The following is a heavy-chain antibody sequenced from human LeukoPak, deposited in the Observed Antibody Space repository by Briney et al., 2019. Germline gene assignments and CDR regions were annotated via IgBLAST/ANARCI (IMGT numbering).Heavy chain of an antibody. J-gene: IGHJ4*02. D-gene: IGHD6-19*01. V-gene: IGHV3-21*01. Sequence: RGSRRLACAASGFTLSSYSMNWVRQAPGKLLEWVSFISSSSTYIYYADSVKGRFTISRDNAKNSLYLQMNSLRAEDTAVYYCARDRYSSDVQYYFDYWGQGTLVTVSS. CDR1: GFTLSSYS. CDR3: ARDRYSSDVQYYFDY. CDR2: ISSSSTYI.